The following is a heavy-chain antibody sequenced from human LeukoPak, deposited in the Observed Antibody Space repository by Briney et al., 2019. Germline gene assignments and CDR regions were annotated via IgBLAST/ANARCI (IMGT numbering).Heavy chain of an antibody. CDR1: GFTFSSYS. V-gene: IGHV3-21*04. Sequence: GGSLRLSCAASGFTFSSYSMNWVRQAPGKGLEWVSAISGSGGSTYYADSVKGRFTISRDNAKNSLYLQMNSLRAEDTAVYYCARGRVYYDSSGYPLGYWGQGTLVTVSS. CDR3: ARGRVYYDSSGYPLGY. CDR2: ISGSGGST. D-gene: IGHD3-22*01. J-gene: IGHJ4*02.